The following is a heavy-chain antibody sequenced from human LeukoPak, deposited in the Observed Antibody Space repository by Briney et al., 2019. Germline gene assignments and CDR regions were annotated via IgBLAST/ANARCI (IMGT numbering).Heavy chain of an antibody. CDR1: GGSISSSSYY. CDR3: ARDVLPRDAFDI. J-gene: IGHJ3*02. D-gene: IGHD2-15*01. V-gene: IGHV4-39*02. CDR2: IYYSGGT. Sequence: SETLFLTCTVSGGSISSSSYYWGWIRQPPGKGLEWIGSIYYSGGTYYNPSLKSRVTISVDTSKNQFSLKLSSVTAADTAIYSCARDVLPRDAFDIWGQGTMVTVSS.